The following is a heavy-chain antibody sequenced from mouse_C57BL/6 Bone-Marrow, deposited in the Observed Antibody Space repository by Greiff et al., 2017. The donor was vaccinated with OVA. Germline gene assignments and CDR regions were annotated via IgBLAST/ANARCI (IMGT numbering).Heavy chain of an antibody. D-gene: IGHD1-1*01. J-gene: IGHJ1*03. Sequence: QVQLQQSGPELVKPGASVKLSCKASGYTFTSYWITWVKQRPGQGLEWIGDIYPGSGSTNYNEKFKSKATLTVDTSSSTAYMQLSSLTSEDSAVYYCARRYGSRNWYFDVWGTGTTVTVSS. CDR2: IYPGSGST. CDR3: ARRYGSRNWYFDV. CDR1: GYTFTSYW. V-gene: IGHV1-55*01.